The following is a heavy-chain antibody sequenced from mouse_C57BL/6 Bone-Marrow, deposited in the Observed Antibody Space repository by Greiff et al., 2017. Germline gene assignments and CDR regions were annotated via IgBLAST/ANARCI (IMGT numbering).Heavy chain of an antibody. CDR3: ARGYYYGSSLYFDY. V-gene: IGHV5-9*01. D-gene: IGHD1-1*01. Sequence: EVHLVESGGGLVKPGGSLKLSCAASGFTFSSYTMSWVRQTPEKRLEWVATISGGGGNTYYPDSVKGRFTISRDNAKNTLYLQMSSLRSEDTALYFCARGYYYGSSLYFDYWRQGTTLTVSS. CDR1: GFTFSSYT. J-gene: IGHJ2*01. CDR2: ISGGGGNT.